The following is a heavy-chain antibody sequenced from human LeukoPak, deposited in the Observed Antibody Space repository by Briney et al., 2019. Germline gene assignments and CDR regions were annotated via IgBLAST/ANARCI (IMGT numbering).Heavy chain of an antibody. CDR3: ASGSWYGNWFDP. D-gene: IGHD6-13*01. CDR1: GGSISSSY. Sequence: SETLSLTCTVSGGSISSSYWSWIRQPPGKGLEWIGYIYYTGSTNYNPSLKSRVTISVDTSKNRFSLELSSVTAADTAVYYCASGSWYGNWFDPWGQGTLVTVSS. J-gene: IGHJ5*02. V-gene: IGHV4-59*01. CDR2: IYYTGST.